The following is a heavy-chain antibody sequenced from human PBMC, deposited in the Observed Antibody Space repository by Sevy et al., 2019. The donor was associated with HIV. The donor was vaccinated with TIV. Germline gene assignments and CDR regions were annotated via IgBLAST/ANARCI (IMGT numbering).Heavy chain of an antibody. Sequence: GGSLRLSCAASGFTFSSYAMHWVRQAPGKGLEWVAVISYDGSNKYYGDPVKGRFTISRDNSKNTLYLQMNGLRAEDTAVYYCAGDLWEYQLLQGSYYYYGMDVWGQGTTVTVSS. J-gene: IGHJ6*02. CDR1: GFTFSSYA. V-gene: IGHV3-30-3*01. CDR2: ISYDGSNK. CDR3: AGDLWEYQLLQGSYYYYGMDV. D-gene: IGHD2-2*01.